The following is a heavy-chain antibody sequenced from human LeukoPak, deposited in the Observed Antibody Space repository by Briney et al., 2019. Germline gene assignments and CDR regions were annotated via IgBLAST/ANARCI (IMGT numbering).Heavy chain of an antibody. CDR3: ARDSSSGWLSSHH. V-gene: IGHV1-2*02. Sequence: ASVKVSCKASGYTFTAYYIHWVRQAPGQGLEWMGWIHPNSGGTNYAQNFEGRVTMTRDTSITTAYMELNSLISDDTAVYYCARDSSSGWLSSHHWGQGTLVTVSS. D-gene: IGHD6-19*01. CDR1: GYTFTAYY. J-gene: IGHJ5*02. CDR2: IHPNSGGT.